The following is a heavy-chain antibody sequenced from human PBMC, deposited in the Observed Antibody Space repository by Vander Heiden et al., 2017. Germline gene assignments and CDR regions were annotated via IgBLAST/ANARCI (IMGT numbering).Heavy chain of an antibody. CDR2: INPSGGST. CDR3: ARSADIVVVPAAIGAYYYYGMDV. D-gene: IGHD2-2*02. Sequence: QVQLVQSGAAVKKPGASVKVSCKASGYTFTSHYMHWVRQAPGQGLEWMGIINPSGGSTSYAQKFQGRVTMTRDTSTSTVYMELSSLRSEDTAVYYCARSADIVVVPAAIGAYYYYGMDVWGQGTTVTVSS. V-gene: IGHV1-46*01. CDR1: GYTFTSHY. J-gene: IGHJ6*02.